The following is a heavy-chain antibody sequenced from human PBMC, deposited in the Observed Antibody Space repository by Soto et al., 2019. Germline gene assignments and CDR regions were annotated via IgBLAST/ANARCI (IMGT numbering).Heavy chain of an antibody. CDR2: IYWNDDK. CDR1: GFSLSTSGVG. CDR3: AHRRSLKLGSPDRGVARRGHNSFDP. D-gene: IGHD3-3*01. V-gene: IGHV2-5*01. J-gene: IGHJ5*02. Sequence: SGPTLVNPTQTLTLTCTSSGFSLSTSGVGVGWIRQPPGKALEWLALIYWNDDKRYSPSLKSRLTITKDTSKNQVVLTMTNMDPVETATYYCAHRRSLKLGSPDRGVARRGHNSFDPWGQGTLVTVSS.